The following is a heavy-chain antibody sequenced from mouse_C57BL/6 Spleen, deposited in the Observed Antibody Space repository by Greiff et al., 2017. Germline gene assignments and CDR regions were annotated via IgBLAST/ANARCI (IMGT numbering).Heavy chain of an antibody. D-gene: IGHD2-5*01. CDR1: GYAFSSYW. V-gene: IGHV1-80*01. J-gene: IGHJ2*01. Sequence: QVQLQQSGAELVKPGASVKISCKASGYAFSSYWMNWVKQRPGKGLEWIGQIYPGDGDTNYNGKFKGKATLTADKSSSTAYMQLSSLTSEDSAVYFCARERDSNYYFDYWGQGTTLTVSS. CDR2: IYPGDGDT. CDR3: ARERDSNYYFDY.